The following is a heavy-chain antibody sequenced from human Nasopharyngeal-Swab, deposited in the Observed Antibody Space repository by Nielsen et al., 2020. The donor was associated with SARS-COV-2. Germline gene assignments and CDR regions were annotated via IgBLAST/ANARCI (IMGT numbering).Heavy chain of an antibody. V-gene: IGHV3-33*01. CDR3: ARGKDPGYFDY. J-gene: IGHJ4*02. Sequence: VRQAPGKGLEWVAVIWYDGSNKYYADSVKGRFTISRDNSKSTLYLQMNSLRAEDTAVYYCARGKDPGYFDYWGQGTLVTVSS. CDR2: IWYDGSNK.